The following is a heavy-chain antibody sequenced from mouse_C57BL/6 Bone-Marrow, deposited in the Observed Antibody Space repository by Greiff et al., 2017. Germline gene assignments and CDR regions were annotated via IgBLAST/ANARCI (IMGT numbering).Heavy chain of an antibody. J-gene: IGHJ2*01. CDR3: ARNGVY. CDR1: GYTFTDYN. Sequence: EVQLVESGPELVKPGASVKIPCKASGYTFTDYNMDWVKQSHGKSLEWIGDINPNNGGTIYNQKFKGKATLPVDKSSSTAYMELRSLTSEDTAVYYCARNGVYGGQGTTLTVSS. CDR2: INPNNGGT. V-gene: IGHV1-18*01.